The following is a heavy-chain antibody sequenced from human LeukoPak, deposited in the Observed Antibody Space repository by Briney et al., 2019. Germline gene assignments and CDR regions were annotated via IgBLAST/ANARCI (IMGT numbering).Heavy chain of an antibody. CDR2: IVVGTGNT. Sequence: ASVKVSCKASGCTFTSSAVQWVRQARGQRLEWIGWIVVGTGNTNYAQRFQERVTITRDMSTSTAYMELSSLRSEDTAVYYCAGDSNYPDYYYYYYMDVWGKGTTVTVSS. J-gene: IGHJ6*03. CDR1: GCTFTSSA. D-gene: IGHD4-11*01. CDR3: AGDSNYPDYYYYYYMDV. V-gene: IGHV1-58*01.